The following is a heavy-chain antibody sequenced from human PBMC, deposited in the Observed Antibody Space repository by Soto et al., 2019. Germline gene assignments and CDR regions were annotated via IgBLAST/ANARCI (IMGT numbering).Heavy chain of an antibody. J-gene: IGHJ6*02. Sequence: NPSETLSLTCTVSGGSISSYYWSWIRQPPGKGLEWIGYIYYSGSTNYNPSLKSRVTISVDTSKNQFSLKLSSVTAADTAVYYCARSHMAARRYYYYYGMDVWGQGTTVTAP. CDR1: GGSISSYY. V-gene: IGHV4-59*01. CDR2: IYYSGST. D-gene: IGHD6-6*01. CDR3: ARSHMAARRYYYYYGMDV.